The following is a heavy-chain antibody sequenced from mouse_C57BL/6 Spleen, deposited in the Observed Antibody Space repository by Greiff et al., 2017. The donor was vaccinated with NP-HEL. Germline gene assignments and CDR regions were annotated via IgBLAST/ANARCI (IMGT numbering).Heavy chain of an antibody. CDR3: ATPHLAGPSFDY. J-gene: IGHJ2*01. Sequence: QVQLQQPGAELVKPGASVKLSCKASGYTFTSYWMHWVKQRPGQGLEWIGMIHPNSGSTNYNEKFKSKATLTVDKSSSTAYMQLSSLTSEDSAVYDCATPHLAGPSFDYWGQGTTLTVSS. CDR1: GYTFTSYW. V-gene: IGHV1-64*01. D-gene: IGHD4-1*01. CDR2: IHPNSGST.